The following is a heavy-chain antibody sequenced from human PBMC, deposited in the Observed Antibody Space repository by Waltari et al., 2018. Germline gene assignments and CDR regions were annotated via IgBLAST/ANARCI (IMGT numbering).Heavy chain of an antibody. J-gene: IGHJ3*02. CDR2: ISRSSSTR. CDR1: GFTFSSYS. D-gene: IGHD1-26*01. CDR3: ARYSSDAFDI. V-gene: IGHV3-48*01. Sequence: EVQLVESGGGLVQPGGSLRLSCAASGFTFSSYSMNWVRQAPGKGLEWVSYISRSSSTRYYADSVKGRFTISRDNAKNSLYLQMNSLRAEDTAVYYCARYSSDAFDIWGQGTMVTVSS.